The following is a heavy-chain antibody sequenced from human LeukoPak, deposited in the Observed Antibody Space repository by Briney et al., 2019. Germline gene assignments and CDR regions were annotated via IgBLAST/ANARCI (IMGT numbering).Heavy chain of an antibody. CDR3: AREGGEYYYDSSGYHDY. Sequence: SVKVSCKASGGTFSSYAISWVRQAPGQGLEWMGGIIPIFGTANYAQKFQGRVTITADESTSTAYMELSSLRSEDTAVYYCAREGGEYYYDSSGYHDYWGQGTLVTVSS. J-gene: IGHJ4*02. CDR2: IIPIFGTA. CDR1: GGTFSSYA. D-gene: IGHD3-22*01. V-gene: IGHV1-69*13.